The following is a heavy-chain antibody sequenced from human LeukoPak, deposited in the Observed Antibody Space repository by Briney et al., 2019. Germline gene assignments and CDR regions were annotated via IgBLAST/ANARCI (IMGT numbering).Heavy chain of an antibody. V-gene: IGHV4-39*01. Sequence: PSETLSLTCTVSGGSISSSSYYWGWIRQPPGKGLEWIGSIYYSGSTYYNPSLKSRVTISVDTSKNQFSLKLSSVTAADTAVYYCASQDCTNGVCGTDYWGQGTLVTVSS. J-gene: IGHJ4*02. CDR3: ASQDCTNGVCGTDY. CDR1: GGSISSSSYY. D-gene: IGHD2-8*01. CDR2: IYYSGST.